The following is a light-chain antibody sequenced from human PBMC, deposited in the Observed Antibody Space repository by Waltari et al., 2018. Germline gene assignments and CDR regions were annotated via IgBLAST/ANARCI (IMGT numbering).Light chain of an antibody. J-gene: IGLJ3*02. CDR1: SSDVGSSYY. CDR3: HSTHSNYWV. V-gene: IGLV2-8*01. CDR2: HVT. Sequence: QSALTQPPSASGSPGQTVTISCAGTSSDVGSSYYVSWYPKHPGQAPKLLIYHVTKRPSGVPDRFSGSSSGTTVTLTISGVQAEDEADYYCHSTHSNYWVFGGGTKLTVL.